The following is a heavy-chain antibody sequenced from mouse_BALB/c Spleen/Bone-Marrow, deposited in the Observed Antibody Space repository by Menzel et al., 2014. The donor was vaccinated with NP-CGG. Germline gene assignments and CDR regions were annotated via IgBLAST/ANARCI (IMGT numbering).Heavy chain of an antibody. CDR3: ARDLLRSHCDY. J-gene: IGHJ2*01. V-gene: IGHV1S137*01. D-gene: IGHD1-1*01. CDR1: GYTFTDYA. Sequence: EEVRPGVSVKISCKGSGYTFTDYAMHWVKQSHAKSLEWIGLIITYNGNTNYNQKFKGKATMTVDKSYSTAYMELAILTSEDSAIYYCARDLLRSHCDYWGQGNTLTVSP. CDR2: IITYNGNT.